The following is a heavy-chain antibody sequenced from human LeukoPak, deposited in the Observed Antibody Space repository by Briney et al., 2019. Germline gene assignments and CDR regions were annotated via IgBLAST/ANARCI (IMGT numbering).Heavy chain of an antibody. Sequence: ASVKVSCKASGYTFTGYYMHWVRQAPGQGLEWMGRINPNSGVTNYAQKFQGRVTMTRDTSISTAYMELSRLRSDDTAVYYCARDHEYYDSSGYYFGYWGQGTLVTVSS. CDR2: INPNSGVT. CDR3: ARDHEYYDSSGYYFGY. J-gene: IGHJ4*02. V-gene: IGHV1-2*06. CDR1: GYTFTGYY. D-gene: IGHD3-22*01.